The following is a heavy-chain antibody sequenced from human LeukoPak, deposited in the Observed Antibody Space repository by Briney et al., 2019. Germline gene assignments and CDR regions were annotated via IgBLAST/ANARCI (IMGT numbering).Heavy chain of an antibody. CDR1: GFTVSTNS. D-gene: IGHD3-10*01. CDR3: AKDSRGAIDY. Sequence: GGSLRLSCTVSGFTVSTNSMSWVRQAPGKGLEWVSGISWNSGSIGYADSVKGRFTISRDNAKNSLYLQMNSLRAEDAALYYCAKDSRGAIDYWGQGTLVTVSS. CDR2: ISWNSGSI. J-gene: IGHJ4*02. V-gene: IGHV3-9*01.